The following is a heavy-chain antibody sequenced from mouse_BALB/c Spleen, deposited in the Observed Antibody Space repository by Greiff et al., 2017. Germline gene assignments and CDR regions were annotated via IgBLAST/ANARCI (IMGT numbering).Heavy chain of an antibody. V-gene: IGHV3-8*02. CDR1: GDSITSGY. CDR2: ISYSGST. D-gene: IGHD1-1*01. J-gene: IGHJ4*01. CDR3: ARYKYGSDYYAMDY. Sequence: DVQLQESGPSLVKPSQTLSLTCSVTGDSITSGYWNWIRKFPGNKLEYMGYISYSGSTYYNPSLKSRISITRDTSKNQYYLQLNSVTTEDTATYYCARYKYGSDYYAMDYWGQGTSVTVSS.